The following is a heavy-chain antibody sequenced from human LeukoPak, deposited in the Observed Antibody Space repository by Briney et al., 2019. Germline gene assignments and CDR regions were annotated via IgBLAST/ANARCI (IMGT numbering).Heavy chain of an antibody. CDR1: GFTFSSYE. CDR3: ARAPSSSWPYYYYYGMDV. J-gene: IGHJ6*02. CDR2: ISSSGSTI. D-gene: IGHD6-13*01. Sequence: GGSLRLSCAASGFTFSSYEMNWVRQAPGKGLEWVSYISSSGSTIYYADSVKGRFTISRDNAKNSLYLQMNSLRAEDTAVYYCARAPSSSWPYYYYYGMDVWGQGTTVTVSS. V-gene: IGHV3-48*03.